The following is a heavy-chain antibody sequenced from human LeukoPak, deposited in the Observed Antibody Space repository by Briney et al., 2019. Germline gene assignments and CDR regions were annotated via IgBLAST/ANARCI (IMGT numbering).Heavy chain of an antibody. J-gene: IGHJ4*02. V-gene: IGHV1-24*01. Sequence: ASVKVSCKVSGYTLTELSMHWVRQAPGKGLEWMGGFDPEDGETIYAQKFQGRVTMTEDTSTDTAYMELSSLRSEDTAVYYCATEVRDRSPEYVFGDSYWGQGTLVTVSS. CDR1: GYTLTELS. CDR3: ATEVRDRSPEYVFGDSY. CDR2: FDPEDGET. D-gene: IGHD3-3*01.